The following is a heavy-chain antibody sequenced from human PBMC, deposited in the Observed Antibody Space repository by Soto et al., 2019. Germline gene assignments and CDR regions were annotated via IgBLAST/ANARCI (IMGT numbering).Heavy chain of an antibody. J-gene: IGHJ6*02. CDR1: GYTFTGYY. CDR2: INPNSGGT. Sequence: ASVKVSCKASGYTFTGYYMHWVRQAPGQGLEWMGWINPNSGGTNYAQKFQGRVTMTRDTSISTAYMELRSLRSDDTAVYYCAREILSPDFYFHGMDVWGQGTTVTVSS. V-gene: IGHV1-2*02. CDR3: AREILSPDFYFHGMDV. D-gene: IGHD2-15*01.